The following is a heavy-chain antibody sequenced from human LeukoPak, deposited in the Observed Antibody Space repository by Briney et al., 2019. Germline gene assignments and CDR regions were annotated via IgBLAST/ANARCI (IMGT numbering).Heavy chain of an antibody. CDR1: GFTFNSYG. CDR2: LWYDGSNK. D-gene: IGHD3-22*01. V-gene: IGHV3-33*01. Sequence: GGSLTHSCSASGFTFNSYGMHWVRQAPGKGLERVAVLWYDGSNKDYADFVKGRFTIFRDNSKNTLYLQMNSLRAEDAAVYYCARESGNYYDSSGYYSPYFDYWGQGTLVTVSS. CDR3: ARESGNYYDSSGYYSPYFDY. J-gene: IGHJ4*02.